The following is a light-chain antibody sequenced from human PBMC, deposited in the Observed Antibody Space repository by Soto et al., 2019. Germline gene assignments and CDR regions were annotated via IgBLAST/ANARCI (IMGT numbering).Light chain of an antibody. V-gene: IGLV2-14*01. J-gene: IGLJ3*02. Sequence: QPVLTQPASASGSPGQSITISCTGTSSDVGGYNYVSWYQQHPGKAPKLMIYDVTNRPSGVSNRFSGSKSGNTASLTISGLQAEDEADYYCSSYTSSSTPLVFGGGTKLTVL. CDR1: SSDVGGYNY. CDR3: SSYTSSSTPLV. CDR2: DVT.